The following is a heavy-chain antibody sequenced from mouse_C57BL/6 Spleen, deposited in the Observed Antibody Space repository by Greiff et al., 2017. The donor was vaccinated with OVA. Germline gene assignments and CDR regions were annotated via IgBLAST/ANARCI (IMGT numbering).Heavy chain of an antibody. D-gene: IGHD1-1*01. CDR3: ARDYYGSSYDYFDY. Sequence: QSCKASGYTFTSYWMHWVKQRPIQGLEWIGNIDPSDSETHYNQKFKDKATLTVDKSSSTAYMQLSSLTSEDSAVYYCARDYYGSSYDYFDYWGQGTTLTVSS. V-gene: IGHV1-52*01. CDR1: GYTFTSYW. CDR2: IDPSDSET. J-gene: IGHJ2*01.